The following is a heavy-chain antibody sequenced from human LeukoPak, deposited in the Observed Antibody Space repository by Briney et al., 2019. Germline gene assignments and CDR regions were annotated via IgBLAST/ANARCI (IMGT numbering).Heavy chain of an antibody. V-gene: IGHV3-7*01. CDR3: ARDRAAGY. CDR2: INQDGSEM. CDR1: GGSFSGYY. J-gene: IGHJ4*02. D-gene: IGHD2-15*01. Sequence: PSETLSLTCAVYGGSFSGYYWSWVRQAPGKGLEWVANINQDGSEMYYVDSVKGRFTISKDNAKNSLFLQMNSLRAEDTAVYYCARDRAAGYWGQGTLVSVSS.